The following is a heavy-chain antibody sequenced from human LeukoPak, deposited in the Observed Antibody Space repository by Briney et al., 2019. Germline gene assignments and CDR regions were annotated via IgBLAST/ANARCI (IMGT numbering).Heavy chain of an antibody. CDR2: IKTDGSTT. D-gene: IGHD1-7*01. CDR1: GFTFRNYW. Sequence: GGSLRLSCAASGFTFRNYWMHWVRQAPGEGLVWVSRIKTDGSTTNYADSVKGRFTISRDNAKNTLYLQLNSLRAEGTAVYYCVSAWGTTDDYWGQGTLVTVSS. CDR3: VSAWGTTDDY. V-gene: IGHV3-74*01. J-gene: IGHJ4*02.